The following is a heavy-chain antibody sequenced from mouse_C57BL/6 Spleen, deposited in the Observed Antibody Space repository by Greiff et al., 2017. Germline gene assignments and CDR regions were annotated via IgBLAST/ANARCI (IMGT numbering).Heavy chain of an antibody. CDR1: GYAFSSSW. CDR2: IYPGDGDT. V-gene: IGHV1-82*01. D-gene: IGHD2-4*01. Sequence: VQLQQSGPELVKPGASVKISCKASGYAFSSSWMNWVKQRPGKGLEWIGRIYPGDGDTNYNGKFKGKATLTADKSSSTAYMHLSSLTSEDSAVYFCARLGDYDGGYVDYWGQGTTLTVSS. J-gene: IGHJ2*01. CDR3: ARLGDYDGGYVDY.